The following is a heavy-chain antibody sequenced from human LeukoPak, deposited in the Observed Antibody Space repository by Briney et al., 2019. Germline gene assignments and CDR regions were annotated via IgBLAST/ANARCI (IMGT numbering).Heavy chain of an antibody. CDR3: ARAAGEMATIRY. CDR2: ISSSSSYI. J-gene: IGHJ4*02. CDR1: GFTVSSNY. D-gene: IGHD5-24*01. V-gene: IGHV3-21*01. Sequence: GGSLRLSCAASGFTVSSNYMSWVRQAPGKGLEWVSSISSSSSYIYYADSVKGRFTISRDNAKNSLYLQMNSLRAGDTAVYYCARAAGEMATIRYWGQGTLVTVSS.